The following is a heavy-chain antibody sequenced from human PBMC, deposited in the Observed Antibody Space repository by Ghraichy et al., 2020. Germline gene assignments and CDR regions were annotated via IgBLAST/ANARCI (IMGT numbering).Heavy chain of an antibody. CDR1: GFTFSNYD. V-gene: IGHV3-13*01. Sequence: SCAASGFTFSNYDMHWVRQVTGKGLEWVSAIGTAGDTYYPGSVKGRFTISRENAKNSLYLQMDSLRAGDTAVYYCARGYCDSTSCYAGGMDVWGKGTTVTVSS. J-gene: IGHJ6*04. CDR2: IGTAGDT. D-gene: IGHD2-2*01. CDR3: ARGYCDSTSCYAGGMDV.